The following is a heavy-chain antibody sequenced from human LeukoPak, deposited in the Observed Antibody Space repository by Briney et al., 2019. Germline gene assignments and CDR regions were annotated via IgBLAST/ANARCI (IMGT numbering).Heavy chain of an antibody. J-gene: IGHJ4*02. CDR2: ISDNEGRT. Sequence: GSLRLSCAASGFNFNYYAMSWVRQAPGKGLEWVSGISDNEGRTYYTDSVKGRFTISRDKTRNTVYLQMNNLRADDTAVYFCARHDSFIPYWGQGTLVTVSS. D-gene: IGHD5-18*01. CDR3: ARHDSFIPY. CDR1: GFNFNYYA. V-gene: IGHV3-23*01.